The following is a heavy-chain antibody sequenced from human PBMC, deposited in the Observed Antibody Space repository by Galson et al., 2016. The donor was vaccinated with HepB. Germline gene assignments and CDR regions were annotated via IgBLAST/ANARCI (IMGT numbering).Heavy chain of an antibody. V-gene: IGHV3-74*01. CDR2: ISTDGSSA. CDR1: GFSLRSYW. J-gene: IGHJ4*02. Sequence: SLRLSCAASGFSLRSYWMHWVRQAPGKGLVWASRISTDGSSATYADSVKGRFTISRDNAKNTLYLEMNSLRAEDTAVYYCARAPVLPATVGGYDHWGQGTLVTVSS. CDR3: ARAPVLPATVGGYDH. D-gene: IGHD2-2*01.